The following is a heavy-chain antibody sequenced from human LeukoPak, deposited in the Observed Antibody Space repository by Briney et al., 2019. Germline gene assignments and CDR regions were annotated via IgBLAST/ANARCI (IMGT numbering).Heavy chain of an antibody. J-gene: IGHJ5*02. CDR3: ARLGYYDILTGYYPNWFDP. D-gene: IGHD3-9*01. CDR2: IYYSGST. V-gene: IGHV4-39*01. CDR1: GGSISSSSYY. Sequence: SETLSLTCTVSGGSISSSSYYWGWIRQPPGKGPEWIGSIYYSGSTYYNPSLKSRVTISVDTSKNQFSLKLSSVTAADTAVYYCARLGYYDILTGYYPNWFDPWGQGTLVTVSS.